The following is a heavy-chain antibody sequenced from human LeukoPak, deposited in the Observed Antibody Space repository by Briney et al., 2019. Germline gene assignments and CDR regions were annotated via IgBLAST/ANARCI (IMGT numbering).Heavy chain of an antibody. D-gene: IGHD2-21*02. CDR2: ISSSGDTI. V-gene: IGHV3-48*03. CDR1: GFSFSSNE. J-gene: IGHJ4*02. Sequence: GGSLRLSCAASGFSFSSNEMNWVRQAPGKGLERVSYISSSGDTIYYADSVQGRFTISRDNAKNSLYLQMNSLKAEDTAIYYCARSFWIGDSVTRGQGTLVTVSS. CDR3: ARSFWIGDSVT.